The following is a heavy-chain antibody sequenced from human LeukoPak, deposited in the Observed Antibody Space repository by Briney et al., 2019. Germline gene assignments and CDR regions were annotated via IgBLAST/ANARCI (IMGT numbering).Heavy chain of an antibody. D-gene: IGHD3-22*01. V-gene: IGHV3-9*01. CDR1: GFTFDDYA. CDR2: INWNSGNI. Sequence: GGSLRLSCAASGFTFDDYAMHWVRQPPGKGLEWVSGINWNSGNIDYADSVKGRFIISRDNAKNSLYLQMKNLRAEDTALYYCVRGRLSYYYDSSGLPDYWGQGTLVTVSS. J-gene: IGHJ4*02. CDR3: VRGRLSYYYDSSGLPDY.